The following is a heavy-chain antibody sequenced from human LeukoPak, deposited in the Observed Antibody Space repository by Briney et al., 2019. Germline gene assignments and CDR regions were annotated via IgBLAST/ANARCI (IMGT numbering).Heavy chain of an antibody. J-gene: IGHJ4*02. Sequence: ASVKISCKASVYTFTSYGIGWVRQAPGQGLEWMGWISGNNDNTNYAQKILGRVTMTTDTSTSTAYMELRSLRSDDTAVYYCARDGYFDYWGQGTLVTVSS. CDR1: VYTFTSYG. CDR2: ISGNNDNT. V-gene: IGHV1-18*01. CDR3: ARDGYFDY.